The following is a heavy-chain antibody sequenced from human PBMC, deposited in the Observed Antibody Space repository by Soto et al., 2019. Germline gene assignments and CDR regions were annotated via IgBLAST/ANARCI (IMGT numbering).Heavy chain of an antibody. CDR3: ASDPYSSSRTVHYYGMDV. CDR2: IIPIFGTA. D-gene: IGHD6-13*01. J-gene: IGHJ6*01. Sequence: QVQLVQSGAEVKKPGSSVKVSCKAYGGTFSSYAISWVRQAPGQGLEWMGGIIPIFGTANYAQKFQGRVTITADKSTSTAYMELSSLRSEDTSVYYCASDPYSSSRTVHYYGMDVWGQGNTVTVSS. CDR1: GGTFSSYA. V-gene: IGHV1-69*06.